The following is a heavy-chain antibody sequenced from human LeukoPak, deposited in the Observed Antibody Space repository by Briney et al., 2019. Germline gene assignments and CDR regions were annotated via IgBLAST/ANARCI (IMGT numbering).Heavy chain of an antibody. CDR2: ISSNGGST. V-gene: IGHV3-64*01. CDR3: ARGAYKDY. D-gene: IGHD2-21*01. J-gene: IGHJ4*02. Sequence: PGGSLRLSCAASGFTSSSYAMHWVRQAPGKGLEYVSAISSNGGSTYYANSVKDRFTISRDNSKNTLYLQMGSLRPEDMAVYYCARGAYKDYWGQGTLVTVSS. CDR1: GFTSSSYA.